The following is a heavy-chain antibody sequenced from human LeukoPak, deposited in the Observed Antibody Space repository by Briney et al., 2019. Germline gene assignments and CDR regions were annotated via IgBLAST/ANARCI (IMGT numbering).Heavy chain of an antibody. J-gene: IGHJ5*02. Sequence: PSETLSLIRAVYGGPFSGYYWRWIRQPPGKGLEGIGENHLSGSHNYNPSLKSRVTMSVDTSKNQFSLKLSSVTAADTAVDYGLGMPRAGNNWFVPWGQGTLVTVSS. V-gene: IGHV4-34*01. CDR2: NHLSGSH. CDR1: GGPFSGYY. CDR3: LGMPRAGNNWFVP. D-gene: IGHD6-19*01.